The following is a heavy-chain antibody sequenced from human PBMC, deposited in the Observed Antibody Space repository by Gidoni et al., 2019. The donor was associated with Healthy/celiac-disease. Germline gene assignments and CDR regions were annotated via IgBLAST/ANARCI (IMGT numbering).Heavy chain of an antibody. CDR3: AKAPRGPAAILRRYYYYGMDV. CDR1: GFTFSSHA. D-gene: IGHD2-2*02. CDR2: ISGSGGST. J-gene: IGHJ6*02. Sequence: EVQLLESGGGLVQPGGSLRLSCAASGFTFSSHAIGLVRQAPGKGLEWVSAISGSGGSTYYADSVKGRFTISRDNSKNTLYLQMNSLRAEDTAVYYCAKAPRGPAAILRRYYYYGMDVWGQGTTVTVSS. V-gene: IGHV3-23*01.